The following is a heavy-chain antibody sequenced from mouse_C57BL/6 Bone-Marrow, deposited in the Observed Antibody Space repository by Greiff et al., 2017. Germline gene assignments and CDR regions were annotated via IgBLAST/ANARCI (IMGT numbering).Heavy chain of an antibody. D-gene: IGHD1-1*01. Sequence: EVQLQQSGPELVKPGASVKISCKASGYTFTDYYMNWVKQSHGKSLEWIGDINPNNGGTSYNQKFKGKATLTVDKSSSTAYMELRSLTSEDSAVYYCARSLITTGAYWGQGTLVTVSA. CDR2: INPNNGGT. CDR3: ARSLITTGAY. CDR1: GYTFTDYY. V-gene: IGHV1-26*01. J-gene: IGHJ3*01.